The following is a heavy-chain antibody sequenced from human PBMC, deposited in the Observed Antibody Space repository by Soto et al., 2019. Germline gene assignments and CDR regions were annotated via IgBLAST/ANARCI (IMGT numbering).Heavy chain of an antibody. J-gene: IGHJ6*02. CDR3: ARERSGSYYV. V-gene: IGHV1-3*01. CDR1: GHTFTSYT. CDR2: INVGNGNI. D-gene: IGHD1-26*01. Sequence: GASVKVSCKASGHTFTSYTMHWVRQAPGQRLEWMGWINVGNGNIKYSGKFQGRVTITRDTSASTAYMELSSLRSEDTAVYYCARERSGSYYVWGQGTTVTVSS.